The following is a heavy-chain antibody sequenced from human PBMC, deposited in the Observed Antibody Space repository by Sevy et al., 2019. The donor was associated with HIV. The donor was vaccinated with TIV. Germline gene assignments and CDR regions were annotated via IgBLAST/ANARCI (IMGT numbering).Heavy chain of an antibody. CDR1: GGSFSGYY. D-gene: IGHD3-16*01. CDR2: INHGGST. V-gene: IGHV4-34*01. CDR3: ARVPRWLKDAFDI. J-gene: IGHJ3*02. Sequence: SETPSLTCAVYGGSFSGYYWSWIRQPPGKGLEWIGEINHGGSTNYNPSLKSRVTISVDTSKNQFSLKLISVTAADTAVYYCARVPRWLKDAFDIWGQGTMVTVSS.